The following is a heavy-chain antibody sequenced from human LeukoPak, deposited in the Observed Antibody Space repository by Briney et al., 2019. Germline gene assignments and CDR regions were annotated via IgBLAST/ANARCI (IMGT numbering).Heavy chain of an antibody. J-gene: IGHJ4*02. CDR3: ARSPRGYSGYDFDY. D-gene: IGHD5-12*01. V-gene: IGHV3-53*01. Sequence: GGSLRLSCAASGFTVSSNYMSWVRQAPGKGLEWGSVIYSGGSTYYADSVKGRFTISRDNSKNTLFLQMNSLRAEDTAVYYCARSPRGYSGYDFDYWGQGTLVTVSS. CDR2: IYSGGST. CDR1: GFTVSSNY.